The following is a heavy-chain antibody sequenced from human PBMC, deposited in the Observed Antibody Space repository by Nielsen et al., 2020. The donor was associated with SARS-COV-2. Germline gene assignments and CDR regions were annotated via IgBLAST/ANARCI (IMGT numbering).Heavy chain of an antibody. CDR1: SGSFSGYY. D-gene: IGHD3-22*01. Sequence: GSLRLSCAVYSGSFSGYYWSWIRQPPGKGLEWIGEINHSGSTNYNPSLKSRVTISVDKSKNQFSLKLSSVTAADTAVYYCARDPHYYDSSGYYYEGRRAFDIWGQGTMVTVSS. CDR3: ARDPHYYDSSGYYYEGRRAFDI. CDR2: INHSGST. V-gene: IGHV4-34*01. J-gene: IGHJ3*02.